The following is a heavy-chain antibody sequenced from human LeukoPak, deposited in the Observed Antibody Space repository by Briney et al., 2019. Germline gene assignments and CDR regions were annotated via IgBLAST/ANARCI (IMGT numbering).Heavy chain of an antibody. CDR2: ISSGSSTI. D-gene: IGHD3-22*01. V-gene: IGHV3-48*02. J-gene: IGHJ4*02. CDR1: GFIFSDYN. CDR3: AREPPGNYDSSGHYYAYFDC. Sequence: GGSLRLSCAASGFIFSDYNMNWVRQAPGKGLEWVSYISSGSSTIYYADSVKGRFTISRDNAKNSLYPQMNSLTDEDTAVYYCAREPPGNYDSSGHYYAYFDCWGQGTLVTVSA.